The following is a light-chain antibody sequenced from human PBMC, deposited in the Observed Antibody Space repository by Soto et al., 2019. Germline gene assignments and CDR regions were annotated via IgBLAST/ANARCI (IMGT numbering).Light chain of an antibody. V-gene: IGLV1-40*01. CDR2: GNS. Sequence: QSVLTQPPSVSGAPGQRVTISCTGSSSNIGAGYVVHRYQHLPGTAPRLLIYGNSNRPSGVPDRFSGSKSGTSASLAITGLQTEDEADYYCQSFDSGLRGEVFGGGTKVTVL. CDR1: SSNIGAGYV. J-gene: IGLJ3*02. CDR3: QSFDSGLRGEV.